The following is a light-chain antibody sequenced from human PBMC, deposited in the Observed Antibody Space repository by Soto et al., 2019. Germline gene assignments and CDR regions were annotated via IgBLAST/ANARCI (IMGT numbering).Light chain of an antibody. Sequence: EIVLTQSPATLSLSPGDRATLSCRASQSVRSYLAWYQQKPGQAPRLLIYDASNRATGIPARFSGSGSGTDFTLTISRLEPEDFEIYYCQQRNHWYTFGQGTKLEIK. CDR3: QQRNHWYT. CDR1: QSVRSY. V-gene: IGKV3-11*01. CDR2: DAS. J-gene: IGKJ2*01.